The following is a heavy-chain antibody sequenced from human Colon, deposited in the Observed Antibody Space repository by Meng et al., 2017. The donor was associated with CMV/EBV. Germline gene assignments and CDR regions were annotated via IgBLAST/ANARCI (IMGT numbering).Heavy chain of an antibody. CDR1: GGSISSSNW. V-gene: IGHV4-4*02. CDR3: ARDLGAGYNWNYGYNWFDP. J-gene: IGHJ5*02. D-gene: IGHD1-7*01. Sequence: GQLQGSGPGLVKPSGTLSLTWAVSGGSISSSNWWSWVRQPPGKGLEWIGEIYHSGSTNYNLSLKSRVTISVDKSKNQFSLKLSSVTAADTAVYYCARDLGAGYNWNYGYNWFDPWGQGTLVTVSS. CDR2: IYHSGST.